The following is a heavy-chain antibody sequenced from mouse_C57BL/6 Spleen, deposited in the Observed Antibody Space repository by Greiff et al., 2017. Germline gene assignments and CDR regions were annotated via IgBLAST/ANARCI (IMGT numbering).Heavy chain of an antibody. V-gene: IGHV6-3*01. CDR1: GFTFSNYW. Sequence: EVKVEESGGGLVQPGGSMKLSCVASGFTFSNYWMNWVRQSPEKGLEWVAQIRLKSDNYATHNAESMKGRFTISRDYSKSSVYLQMNNLSAEDTGIYYCTVAFYAMDYWGQGTSVTVSS. J-gene: IGHJ4*01. D-gene: IGHD1-1*01. CDR2: IRLKSDNYAT. CDR3: TVAFYAMDY.